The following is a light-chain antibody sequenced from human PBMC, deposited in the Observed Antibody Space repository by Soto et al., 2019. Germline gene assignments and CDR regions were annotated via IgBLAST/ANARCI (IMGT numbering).Light chain of an antibody. V-gene: IGLV1-47*01. Sequence: QPVLTQPPSASGTPGQRVSISCSGSSSNIGSYSVYWYQQLPGSAPRLLMYGENQRPSGVPDRFSGSRSGTSASLAISGLRSEDEANYYCAAWDSSLTARVFGGGTKLTVL. CDR2: GEN. CDR1: SSNIGSYS. J-gene: IGLJ3*02. CDR3: AAWDSSLTARV.